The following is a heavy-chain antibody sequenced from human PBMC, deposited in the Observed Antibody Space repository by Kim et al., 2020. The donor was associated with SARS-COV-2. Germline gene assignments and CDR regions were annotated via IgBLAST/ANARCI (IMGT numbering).Heavy chain of an antibody. CDR3: AGGGGWLIEH. CDR2: IKYDGSET. D-gene: IGHD6-19*01. Sequence: GGSLRLSCAVSGFISTSGWMNWVRQTPGKGLEWVALIKYDGSETKYVDSVKGRFTISRDSAIMYLQMNSLRAEDTALYYCAGGGGWLIEHWGRGTLVTVSS. V-gene: IGHV3-7*05. CDR1: GFISTSGW. J-gene: IGHJ1*01.